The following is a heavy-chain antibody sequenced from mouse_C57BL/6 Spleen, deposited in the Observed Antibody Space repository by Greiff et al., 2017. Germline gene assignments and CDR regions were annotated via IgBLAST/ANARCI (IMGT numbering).Heavy chain of an antibody. CDR2: IHPNSGST. Sequence: VKLQQSGAELVKPGASVKLSCKASGYTFTSYWMHWVKQRPGQGLEWIGMIHPNSGSTNYNEKFKSKATLTVDKSSSTASMQLSSLTSEDSAVYYCASPSITTVVATDAMDYWGQGTSVTVSS. J-gene: IGHJ4*01. CDR1: GYTFTSYW. CDR3: ASPSITTVVATDAMDY. V-gene: IGHV1-64*01. D-gene: IGHD1-1*01.